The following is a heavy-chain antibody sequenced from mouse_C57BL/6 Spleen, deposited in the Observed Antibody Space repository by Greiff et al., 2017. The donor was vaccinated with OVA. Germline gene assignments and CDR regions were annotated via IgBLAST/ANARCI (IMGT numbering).Heavy chain of an antibody. V-gene: IGHV1-61*01. J-gene: IGHJ4*01. CDR2: IYPSDSET. CDR3: ARGITTVAMDY. Sequence: QVQLQQPGAELVRPGSSVKLSCKASGYTFTSYWMDWVKQRPGQGLEWIGNIYPSDSETHYNQKFKDKATLTVDKSSSTAYMQLSSLTSEDSAVYYCARGITTVAMDYWGQGTSVTVSS. D-gene: IGHD1-1*01. CDR1: GYTFTSYW.